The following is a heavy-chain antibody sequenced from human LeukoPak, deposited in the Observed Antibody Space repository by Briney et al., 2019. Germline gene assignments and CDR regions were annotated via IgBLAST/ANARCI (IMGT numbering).Heavy chain of an antibody. J-gene: IGHJ6*03. V-gene: IGHV4-59*01. D-gene: IGHD2-2*01. CDR3: ARAEPDCSSTSCYGDYYYYMDV. Sequence: SETLSLTCTVSGGSISSYYWSWIRQPPGKGLEWIGYIYYSGSTNYNPSLKSRVTISVDTSKNQFSLKLSSVTAADTAVYYCARAEPDCSSTSCYGDYYYYMDVWGKGTTVTISS. CDR1: GGSISSYY. CDR2: IYYSGST.